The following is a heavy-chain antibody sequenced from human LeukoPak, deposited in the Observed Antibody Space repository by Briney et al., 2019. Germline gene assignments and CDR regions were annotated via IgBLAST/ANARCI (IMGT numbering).Heavy chain of an antibody. Sequence: ASVKVSCKASGYTFISYYMHWVRQPPGQGLEWMGIINPSGGSTSYAQKFQGRVTMTRDTSTSTVYMELSSLRSEDTAVYYCARDRNPGHSNFLFDYWGQGTLVTVSS. CDR1: GYTFISYY. CDR2: INPSGGST. D-gene: IGHD4/OR15-4a*01. J-gene: IGHJ4*02. V-gene: IGHV1-46*01. CDR3: ARDRNPGHSNFLFDY.